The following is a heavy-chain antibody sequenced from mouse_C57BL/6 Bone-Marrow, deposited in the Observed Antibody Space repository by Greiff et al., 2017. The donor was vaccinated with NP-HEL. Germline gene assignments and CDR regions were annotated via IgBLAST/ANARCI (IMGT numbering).Heavy chain of an antibody. V-gene: IGHV8-12*01. CDR1: GFYLSTSGMG. CDR2: FYWVDAK. D-gene: IGHD1-1*01. CDR3: ARSIYYYGSSPYYYAMDY. Sequence: QVTLKVSGPGILQSSQTLSLSCSSSGFYLSTSGMGLGGFRRPSGKGLNWLAPFYWVDAKRFNPSLKSRLTISKETSRNQVFLKITSVDTADTATYYCARSIYYYGSSPYYYAMDYWGQGTSVTVSS. J-gene: IGHJ4*01.